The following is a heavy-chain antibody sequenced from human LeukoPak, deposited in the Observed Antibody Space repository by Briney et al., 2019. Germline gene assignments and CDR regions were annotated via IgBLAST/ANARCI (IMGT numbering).Heavy chain of an antibody. J-gene: IGHJ4*02. Sequence: SETLSLTCTVSGGSISSSSYYWGWIRQPPGKGLEWIGSIYYSGSTYYNPSLKSRVTISVDTSKNQFSLKLSSVTAADTAVYYCARAELIQLEYYFDSWGQGTLVTVSS. V-gene: IGHV4-39*07. CDR1: GGSISSSSYY. CDR2: IYYSGST. D-gene: IGHD5-18*01. CDR3: ARAELIQLEYYFDS.